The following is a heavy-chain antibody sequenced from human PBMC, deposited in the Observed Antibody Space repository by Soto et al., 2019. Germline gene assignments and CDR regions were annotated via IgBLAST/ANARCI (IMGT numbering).Heavy chain of an antibody. J-gene: IGHJ4*02. CDR1: GGSLSSSNW. CDR3: ASVRGSARGC. D-gene: IGHD1-26*01. V-gene: IGHV4-4*02. CDR2: IYHSGST. Sequence: SETLSLTCAVSGGSLSSSNWWSWVRQPPGKGLEWIGEIYHSGSTNYNPSLKSRVTISVDKSKNQFSLNLSSVAAADTAIYYCASVRGSARGCWGQGTLVTVSS.